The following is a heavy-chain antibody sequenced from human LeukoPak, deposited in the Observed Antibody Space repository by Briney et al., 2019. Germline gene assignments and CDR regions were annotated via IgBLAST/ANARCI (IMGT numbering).Heavy chain of an antibody. J-gene: IGHJ4*02. V-gene: IGHV3-7*03. CDR1: GLIFSNYW. D-gene: IGHD3-10*01. Sequence: GGSLRLPCAASGLIFSNYWMTWVRQAPGKGLEWVANIKEDGSETYYVDSVKGRFTISRDNDKNTLYLQMNSLRAEDTAVYYCEAYGSVWGQGTLVTVSS. CDR3: EAYGSV. CDR2: IKEDGSET.